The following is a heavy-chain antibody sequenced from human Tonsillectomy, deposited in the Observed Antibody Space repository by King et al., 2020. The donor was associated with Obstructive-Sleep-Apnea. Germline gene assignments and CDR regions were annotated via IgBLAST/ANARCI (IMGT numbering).Heavy chain of an antibody. V-gene: IGHV4-59*08. J-gene: IGHJ4*02. CDR3: ARLYVTRRYLDY. Sequence: VQLQESGPGLVKPSETLSLTCSVSGGSISNYYWSWIRQPPGKGLEWIGYVYYSGSTSYNPSLWRRVTMSVDTSKNQFSLKLSSVTAADTALYYCARLYVTRRYLDYWGQGTLVTVSS. CDR1: GGSISNYY. D-gene: IGHD3-16*01. CDR2: VYYSGST.